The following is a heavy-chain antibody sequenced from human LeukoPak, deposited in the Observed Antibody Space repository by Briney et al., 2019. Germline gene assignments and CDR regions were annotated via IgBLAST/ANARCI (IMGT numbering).Heavy chain of an antibody. J-gene: IGHJ4*02. D-gene: IGHD4-17*01. CDR3: ARARTVTHFDY. V-gene: IGHV4-39*01. Sequence: PSETLSLTCTVSGGSISSSSYYWGWIRQPPGKGLEWIGSIYYSGSTYYNPSLKSRVTISVDTSKNQFSLKLSSVTAADTAVYYCARARTVTHFDYWGQGTLVTVSS. CDR1: GGSISSSSYY. CDR2: IYYSGST.